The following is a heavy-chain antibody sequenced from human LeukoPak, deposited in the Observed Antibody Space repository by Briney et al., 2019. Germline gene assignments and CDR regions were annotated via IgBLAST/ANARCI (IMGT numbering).Heavy chain of an antibody. CDR2: ISGSSSDR. D-gene: IGHD3-3*01. V-gene: IGHV3-48*01. Sequence: GGSLRLSCAASGFTFSSYGMNWVRQDPGKGLEWVSYISGSSSDRYYADSVKGRFTISRDNAKNSLYLQMNSLRAEDTAVYYCARAGGYDFLASMDVWGKGTMLSVSS. CDR1: GFTFSSYG. J-gene: IGHJ6*03. CDR3: ARAGGYDFLASMDV.